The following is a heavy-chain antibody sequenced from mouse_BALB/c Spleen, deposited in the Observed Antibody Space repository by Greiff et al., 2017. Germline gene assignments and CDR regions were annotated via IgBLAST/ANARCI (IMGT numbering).Heavy chain of an antibody. CDR2: ISSGGST. D-gene: IGHD2-3*01. J-gene: IGHJ3*01. CDR1: GFTFSSYA. V-gene: IGHV5-6-5*01. Sequence: EVMLVESGGGLVKPGGSLKLSCAASGFTFSSYAMSWVRQTPEKRLEWVASISSGGSTYYPDSVKGRFTISRDNARNILYLQMSSLRSEDTAMYYCARGGAYDGYPAWFAYWGQGTLVTVSA. CDR3: ARGGAYDGYPAWFAY.